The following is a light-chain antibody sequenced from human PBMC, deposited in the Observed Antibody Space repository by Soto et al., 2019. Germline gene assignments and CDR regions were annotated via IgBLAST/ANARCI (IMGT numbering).Light chain of an antibody. Sequence: TQSPGILSLSPGERASLSCGASQSISSSGLAWYQQKPGKAPNLLIFAASSLQSGVPSRFIGSGSETDFTLTISSLQPEDFATYYCQQANSCPRTFGQGTKVDIK. CDR1: QSISSSG. V-gene: IGKV1-12*01. CDR2: AAS. J-gene: IGKJ1*01. CDR3: QQANSCPRT.